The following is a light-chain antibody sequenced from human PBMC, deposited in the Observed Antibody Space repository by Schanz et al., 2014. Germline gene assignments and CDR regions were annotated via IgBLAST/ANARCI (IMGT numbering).Light chain of an antibody. CDR2: DAS. CDR1: QSVSTN. V-gene: IGKV3-20*01. J-gene: IGKJ1*01. CDR3: QQYGTSPRT. Sequence: EIVLTQSPATLSVSPGERVTLSCRASQSVSTNLAWHQQKPGQAPRLLIYDASSRATGIPGRFSGGGSGTDFTLSISRLEPEDFAVYYCQQYGTSPRTFGQGTKVEIK.